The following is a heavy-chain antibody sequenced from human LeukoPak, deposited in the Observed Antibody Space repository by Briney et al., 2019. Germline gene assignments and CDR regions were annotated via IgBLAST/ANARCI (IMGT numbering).Heavy chain of an antibody. CDR2: IYPGDSDT. CDR3: ARHGIAAAGPNYYYYYMDV. D-gene: IGHD6-13*01. J-gene: IGHJ6*03. V-gene: IGHV5-51*01. CDR1: GYSFTNYW. Sequence: GESLKISCKGSGYSFTNYWIGWVRQMPGKGLEWMGIIYPGDSDTRYSPSFQGQVTISADKSISTAYLQWSSLKASDTAMYYCARHGIAAAGPNYYYYYMDVWGKGTTVTVSS.